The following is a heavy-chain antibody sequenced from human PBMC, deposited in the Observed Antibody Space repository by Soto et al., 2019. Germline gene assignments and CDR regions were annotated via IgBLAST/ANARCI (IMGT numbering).Heavy chain of an antibody. CDR2: IYSGGST. V-gene: IGHV3-53*04. Sequence: EVQLVESGGGLVQPGGSLRLSCAASGFTVSSNYMSWVRQAPGKGLEWVSVIYSGGSTYYADSVKGRFTISRHNSKNTLYLQMNSLRAEDTAVYYSVSGQWLANFDYWGQGTLVTVSS. J-gene: IGHJ4*02. CDR3: VSGQWLANFDY. D-gene: IGHD6-19*01. CDR1: GFTVSSNY.